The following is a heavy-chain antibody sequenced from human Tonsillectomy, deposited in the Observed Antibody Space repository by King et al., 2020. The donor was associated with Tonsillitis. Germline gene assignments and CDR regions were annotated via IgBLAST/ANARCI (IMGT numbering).Heavy chain of an antibody. CDR3: ARGYAGYEYYYYYYMDV. Sequence: VQLQESGPGLVKPSETLSLTCTVSGGSISSDYWIWIRQPPWKGLEWIGYIYYSGSTNYNPSLKSRVTISVDTSKNQFSLKLSSVTAADTAVYYCARGYAGYEYYYYYYMDVWGKGTTVTVSS. V-gene: IGHV4-59*01. J-gene: IGHJ6*03. CDR1: GGSISSDY. D-gene: IGHD3-9*01. CDR2: IYYSGST.